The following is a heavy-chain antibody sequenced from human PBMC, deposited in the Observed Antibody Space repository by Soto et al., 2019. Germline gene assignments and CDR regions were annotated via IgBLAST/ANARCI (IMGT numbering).Heavy chain of an antibody. J-gene: IGHJ2*01. Sequence: EVQLLESGGGLVQPGGSLRLSCAASGFTFSSYAMSWVRQAPGKGLEWVSAISGSGGSTYYADSVKGRFTISRDNSKNTLYLQMNSLRAEDTAVYYCATLLRHYWYFDLWCRGTLVTVSS. CDR3: ATLLRHYWYFDL. CDR1: GFTFSSYA. CDR2: ISGSGGST. D-gene: IGHD3-22*01. V-gene: IGHV3-23*01.